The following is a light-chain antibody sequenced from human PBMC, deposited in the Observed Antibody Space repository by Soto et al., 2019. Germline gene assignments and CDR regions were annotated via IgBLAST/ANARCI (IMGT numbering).Light chain of an antibody. V-gene: IGKV3-15*01. J-gene: IGKJ1*01. Sequence: EIVMTQSPATLSVSPGERATLSCRASQSVSNNLAWYQQKPGQAPRLLIYGASTTATGIQARFSGSGSGTEFTLTIGSLQSEDFALYYGQQYNNWPHTFGQGTKVEIK. CDR3: QQYNNWPHT. CDR1: QSVSNN. CDR2: GAS.